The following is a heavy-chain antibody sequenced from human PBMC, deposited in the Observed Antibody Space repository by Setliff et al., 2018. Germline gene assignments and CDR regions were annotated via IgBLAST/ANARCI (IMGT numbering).Heavy chain of an antibody. Sequence: PSETLSLTCTVSGGSISSSGYYWGWIRQHPGKGLEWIGYIYYSGSTYYNPSLKSRVTISVDTSKNQFSLKLSSVTAADTAVYYCARVALVVVIRNAFDIWGQGTMVTVSS. CDR1: GGSISSSGYY. CDR2: IYYSGST. CDR3: ARVALVVVIRNAFDI. D-gene: IGHD2-21*01. J-gene: IGHJ3*02. V-gene: IGHV4-31*03.